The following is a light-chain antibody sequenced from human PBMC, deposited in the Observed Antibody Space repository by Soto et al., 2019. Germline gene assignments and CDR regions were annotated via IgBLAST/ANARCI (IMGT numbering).Light chain of an antibody. V-gene: IGKV3-20*01. Sequence: EIVLTQSPGTLSLSPGERATLSCRASQSVSDSYLAWYQQKPGQAPRLLIYGASSRATGIPDRFSGSGSGTDSTLTISRLEPEDFAVYYCQQYGTSPLTFGGGTKVESK. CDR1: QSVSDSY. CDR2: GAS. CDR3: QQYGTSPLT. J-gene: IGKJ4*01.